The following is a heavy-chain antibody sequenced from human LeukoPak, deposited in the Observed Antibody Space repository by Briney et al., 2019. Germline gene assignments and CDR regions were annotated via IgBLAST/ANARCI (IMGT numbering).Heavy chain of an antibody. D-gene: IGHD4-17*01. V-gene: IGHV4-34*01. J-gene: IGHJ4*02. CDR2: INHSGYT. Sequence: SETLSLTCAVSGVSFDDYYWSWVRQTPGKGLEWLGEINHSGYTDDSPSLKSRVTLSIDTSRKQFSLNLKSVTVADAGIYYCTRMTTGHDYWGQGTLVTVSS. CDR3: TRMTTGHDY. CDR1: GVSFDDYY.